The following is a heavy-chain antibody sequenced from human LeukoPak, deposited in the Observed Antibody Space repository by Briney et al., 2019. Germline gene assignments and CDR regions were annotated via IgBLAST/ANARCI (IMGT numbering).Heavy chain of an antibody. CDR1: GGSFSGYY. CDR2: INHSGST. CDR3: ARGDYGSGSYYNFYYYYGMDV. D-gene: IGHD3-10*01. Sequence: SETLSLTCAVYGGSFSGYYWSWIRQPPGKGLEWIGEINHSGSTNYNPSLKSQVTISVDTSKNQFSLKLSSVTAADTAVYYCARGDYGSGSYYNFYYYYGMDVWGQGTTVTVSS. V-gene: IGHV4-34*01. J-gene: IGHJ6*02.